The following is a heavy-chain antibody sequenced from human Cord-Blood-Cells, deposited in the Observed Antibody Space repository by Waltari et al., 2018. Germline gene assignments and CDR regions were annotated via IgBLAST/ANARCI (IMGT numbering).Heavy chain of an antibody. D-gene: IGHD3-9*01. CDR2: IYYSGST. V-gene: IGHV4-39*01. CDR3: ARTGPVLRYFDWFSHPLPSSSAMYV. CDR1: GGSISSSSYY. Sequence: QLQLQESGPGLVKPSETLPLTCTVSGGSISSSSYYWGWIRQPPGKGLEWIGSIYYSGSTYYNPSLKSRVTISVDTSKNQFSLKLSSVTAADTAVYYCARTGPVLRYFDWFSHPLPSSSAMYVWRLWTTVPLSS. J-gene: IGHJ6*02.